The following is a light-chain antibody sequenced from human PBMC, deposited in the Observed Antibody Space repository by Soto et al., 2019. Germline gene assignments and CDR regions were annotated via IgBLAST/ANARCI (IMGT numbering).Light chain of an antibody. V-gene: IGKV1-8*01. CDR1: QGISSY. Sequence: AIRMTQSPSSFSASTGDRVTITCRASQGISSYLAWYQQKPGKAPKLLIYAASTLQSGVPSRFSGSGSGTDFTLTISCLQYEDFATYYCQQDYSYPLTFGPGTKVDIK. CDR3: QQDYSYPLT. CDR2: AAS. J-gene: IGKJ3*01.